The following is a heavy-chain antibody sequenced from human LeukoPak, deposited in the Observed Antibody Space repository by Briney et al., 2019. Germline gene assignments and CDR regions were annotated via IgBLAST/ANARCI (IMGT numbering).Heavy chain of an antibody. D-gene: IGHD4-17*01. CDR3: ARNTVTTYYCYYYYYMDV. Sequence: GGSLRLSCAASGFTFSSYEMNWVRQAPGKGLEWVSYISSSGSTIYYADSVKGRFTISSDNAKNSLYLQMNSLRAEDTAVYYCARNTVTTYYCYYYYYMDVWGKGTTVTVSS. V-gene: IGHV3-48*03. J-gene: IGHJ6*03. CDR1: GFTFSSYE. CDR2: ISSSGSTI.